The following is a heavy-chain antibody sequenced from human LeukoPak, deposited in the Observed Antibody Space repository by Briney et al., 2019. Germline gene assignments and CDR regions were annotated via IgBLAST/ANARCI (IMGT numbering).Heavy chain of an antibody. J-gene: IGHJ2*01. V-gene: IGHV4-59*10. Sequence: KASETLSLTCAVYGGSFSGYYWSWIRQPAGKGLEWIGRIYTSGSTNYNPSLKSRVTMSVDTSKNQFSLKLSSVTAADTAVYYCARTNRERLAAAGGYWYFDLWGRGTLVTVSS. D-gene: IGHD6-13*01. CDR2: IYTSGST. CDR1: GGSFSGYY. CDR3: ARTNRERLAAAGGYWYFDL.